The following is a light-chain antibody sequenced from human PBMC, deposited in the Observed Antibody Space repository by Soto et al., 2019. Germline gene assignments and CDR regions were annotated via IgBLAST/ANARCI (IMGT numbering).Light chain of an antibody. CDR1: QSVSSSY. CDR3: QQYANSALT. Sequence: EIVLTQSPGTLSLSPGEGATLSCRASQSVSSSYLAWYQQKPGQAPRLLIYGASSRATGIPDRFSGSGSGTDFTLTISRLEPEDFAVYYCQQYANSALTFGRGTKVDIK. J-gene: IGKJ3*01. CDR2: GAS. V-gene: IGKV3-20*01.